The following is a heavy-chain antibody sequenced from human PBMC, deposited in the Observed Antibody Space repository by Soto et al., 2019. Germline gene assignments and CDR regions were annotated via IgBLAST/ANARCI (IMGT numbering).Heavy chain of an antibody. CDR2: VDHRGST. CDR3: ARYEYGNSLYGVDV. V-gene: IGHV4-34*01. CDR1: GESFSGYY. D-gene: IGHD1-7*01. J-gene: IGHJ6*02. Sequence: SETLSLTCVVSGESFSGYYWSWIRQTPGMGLEWIGEVDHRGSTTYNPSLKNRASISIDSSKNLFSLELTSVTAADTALYFCARYEYGNSLYGVDVWGQGTRVTVSS.